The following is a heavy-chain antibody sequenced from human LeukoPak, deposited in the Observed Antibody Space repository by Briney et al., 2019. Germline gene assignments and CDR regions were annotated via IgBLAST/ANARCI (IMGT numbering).Heavy chain of an antibody. V-gene: IGHV4-59*01. CDR1: GGSISSYY. CDR2: IYYSGST. CDR3: ARDQAPILTGYYEWWFDP. Sequence: SETLSLTCTVSGGSISSYYWSWIRQPPGKGLEWIGYIYYSGSTNYNPSLKSRVTISVDTSKNQFSLKLSSVTAADTAVYYCARDQAPILTGYYEWWFDPWGQGTLVTVSS. D-gene: IGHD3-9*01. J-gene: IGHJ5*02.